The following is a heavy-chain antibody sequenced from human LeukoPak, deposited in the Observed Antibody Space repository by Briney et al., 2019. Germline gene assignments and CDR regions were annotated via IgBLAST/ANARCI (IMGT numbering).Heavy chain of an antibody. CDR3: ARDLSGGALGAFDI. V-gene: IGHV1-2*02. D-gene: IGHD2-15*01. CDR1: GYIFTAYY. CDR2: INPNSGGT. J-gene: IGHJ3*02. Sequence: ASVKVSCKASGYIFTAYYIHWLRQAPGQGLEWMGWINPNSGGTSVALNFQGRVTLTRDTSISTVYMELSRLRSADTAVYYCARDLSGGALGAFDIWGQGTMVTVSS.